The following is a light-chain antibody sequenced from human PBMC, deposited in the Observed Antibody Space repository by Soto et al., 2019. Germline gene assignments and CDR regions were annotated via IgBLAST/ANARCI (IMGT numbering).Light chain of an antibody. V-gene: IGLV4-69*01. J-gene: IGLJ2*01. CDR3: QTWGSGTVV. CDR2: LNSDGSH. CDR1: SGHSSYA. Sequence: QLVLTQSPSASACLGASVKLTCTLSSGHSSYAIAWHQQQPEKGPRYLMKLNSDGSHSKGDGIPDRFSGSSSGAERYLTISSLQSEDEADYYCQTWGSGTVVFGGGTKVTVL.